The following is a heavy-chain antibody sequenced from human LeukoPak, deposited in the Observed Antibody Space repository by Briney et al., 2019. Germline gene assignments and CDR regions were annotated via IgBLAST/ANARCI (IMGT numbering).Heavy chain of an antibody. V-gene: IGHV3-66*01. Sequence: PGGSLRLSCAASGFTVSSNYMSWVRQAPGKGLEWVSVIYSGGSTYYADSVKGRFTISRDNSKNTLYLQMSSLRAEDTAVYYCATLGIAAAGTPSGWFDPWGQGTLVTVSS. J-gene: IGHJ5*02. CDR1: GFTVSSNY. CDR3: ATLGIAAAGTPSGWFDP. D-gene: IGHD6-13*01. CDR2: IYSGGST.